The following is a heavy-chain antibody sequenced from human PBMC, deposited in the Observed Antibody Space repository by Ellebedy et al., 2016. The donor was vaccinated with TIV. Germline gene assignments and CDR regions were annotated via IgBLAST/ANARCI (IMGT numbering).Heavy chain of an antibody. CDR3: ARDLYSGEYDVFDY. CDR2: ISYDANNK. V-gene: IGHV3-30*03. CDR1: GFTFSSYD. Sequence: PGGSLRLSCAASGFTFSSYDMHWVRQAPGKGLEWVALISYDANNKYYADSVKGRFTISRDNFKNTLYLQMNTLRPEDTAVYYCARDLYSGEYDVFDYWGQGTLVTVSS. J-gene: IGHJ4*02. D-gene: IGHD4-17*01.